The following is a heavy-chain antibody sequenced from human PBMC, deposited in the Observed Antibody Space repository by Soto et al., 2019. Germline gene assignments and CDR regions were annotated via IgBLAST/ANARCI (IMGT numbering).Heavy chain of an antibody. CDR2: INHSGST. Sequence: SETLSLTCAVSGGSFSGYYWSWIRQPPGKGLEWIGEINHSGSTNYNPSLKSRATISVDTSKNQFPLKLSSVTAADTAVYYCARLPIMITFGGVIVRWYFDYWGYGTLVTVSS. D-gene: IGHD3-16*02. CDR3: ARLPIMITFGGVIVRWYFDY. V-gene: IGHV4-34*01. J-gene: IGHJ4*01. CDR1: GGSFSGYY.